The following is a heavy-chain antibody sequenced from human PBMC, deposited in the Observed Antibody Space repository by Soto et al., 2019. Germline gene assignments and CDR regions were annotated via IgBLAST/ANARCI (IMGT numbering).Heavy chain of an antibody. D-gene: IGHD6-19*01. CDR1: GYTFTSYG. CDR3: ARDLRGSSGWYNNWFDP. Sequence: ASVKVSCKASGYTFTSYGISWVRQAPGQGLEWMGWISAYNGNTNYAQKLQGRLTMTTDTSTSTAYMELRSLRSDDTAVYYCARDLRGSSGWYNNWFDPWGQGTLVTVSS. CDR2: ISAYNGNT. V-gene: IGHV1-18*04. J-gene: IGHJ5*02.